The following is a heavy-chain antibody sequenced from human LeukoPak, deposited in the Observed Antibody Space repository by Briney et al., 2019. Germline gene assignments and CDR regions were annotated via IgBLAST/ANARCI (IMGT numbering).Heavy chain of an antibody. Sequence: PSETLSLTCTVSGGSISSYYWSWIRQPPGKGLEWIGYIYYSGSTNYNPSLKSRVTISVDTSKNQFSLKLSPVTAADTAVYYCARDPYYYYDSSGYGSGAFDIWGQGTMVTVSS. CDR1: GGSISSYY. J-gene: IGHJ3*02. CDR2: IYYSGST. V-gene: IGHV4-59*01. D-gene: IGHD3-22*01. CDR3: ARDPYYYYDSSGYGSGAFDI.